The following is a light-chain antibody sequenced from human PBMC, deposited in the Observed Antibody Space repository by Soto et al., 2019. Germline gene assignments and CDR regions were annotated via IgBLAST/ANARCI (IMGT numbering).Light chain of an antibody. CDR3: QAYDYSLTASV. CDR2: GNR. CDR1: SSNLGAGYD. Sequence: QAVVTPPPSVSGDPGQRVTISCTGNSSNLGAGYDVHWYQQLPGAAPKLVIFGNRNRPSGVPERFSGSKSGTSASLAITGLQAEDEADYYCQAYDYSLTASVFGGGTKLTVL. V-gene: IGLV1-40*01. J-gene: IGLJ3*02.